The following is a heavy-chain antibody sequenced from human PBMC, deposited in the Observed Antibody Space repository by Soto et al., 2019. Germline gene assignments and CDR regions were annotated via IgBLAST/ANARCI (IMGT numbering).Heavy chain of an antibody. V-gene: IGHV3-13*01. J-gene: IGHJ6*02. CDR3: ARDSSGWGLDV. CDR1: GFTFSSFD. Sequence: PGESLRLSCAASGFTFSSFDFHWVRQRTGKGLEWVSLICRRGDTHYADSVKGRFTISRDDAKNSLYLQMNSLRADDTAVYYCARDSSGWGLDVWGQGTTVTVSS. CDR2: ICRRGDT. D-gene: IGHD6-19*01.